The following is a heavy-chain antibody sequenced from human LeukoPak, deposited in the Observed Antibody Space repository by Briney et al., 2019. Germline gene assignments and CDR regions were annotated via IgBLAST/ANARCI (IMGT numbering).Heavy chain of an antibody. J-gene: IGHJ5*02. CDR1: GYTFTSYD. D-gene: IGHD5-12*01. Sequence: ASVKVSCKASGYTFTSYDINWVRQATGQGLEWMGWMNPNSGNTGYAQKFQGRVTITRNTSISTAYMELSSLRSEDTAVYYCARGVDIVATGDWFDPWGQGTLVTVSS. CDR2: MNPNSGNT. V-gene: IGHV1-8*03. CDR3: ARGVDIVATGDWFDP.